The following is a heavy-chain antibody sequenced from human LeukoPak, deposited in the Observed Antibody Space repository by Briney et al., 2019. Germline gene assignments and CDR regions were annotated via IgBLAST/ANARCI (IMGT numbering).Heavy chain of an antibody. J-gene: IGHJ4*02. D-gene: IGHD6-13*01. CDR2: ILYDGSNK. V-gene: IGHV3-30*02. Sequence: GGSLRLSCAASGFTFSSYGMHWVRQAPGKGLEWVAFILYDGSNKYYADSVKGRFTISRDNSKNTLYLQMNSLRAEDTAVYYCAKDSRIAAAGDWGQGTLVTVSS. CDR1: GFTFSSYG. CDR3: AKDSRIAAAGD.